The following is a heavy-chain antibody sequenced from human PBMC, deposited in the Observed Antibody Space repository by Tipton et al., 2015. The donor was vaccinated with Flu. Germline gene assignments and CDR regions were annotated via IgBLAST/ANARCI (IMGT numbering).Heavy chain of an antibody. CDR2: TRNKANSYTT. CDR1: GFTFSDHY. CDR3: VRGRIPVARKHGMDV. Sequence: SLRLSCAASGFTFSDHYMDWVRQAPGKGLEWVARTRNKANSYTTEYAASVKGRFIISRDDSKNSLYLQMNNLKTEDTAVYYCVRGRIPVARKHGMDVWGQGTTVTVSS. J-gene: IGHJ6*02. V-gene: IGHV3-72*01. D-gene: IGHD6-19*01.